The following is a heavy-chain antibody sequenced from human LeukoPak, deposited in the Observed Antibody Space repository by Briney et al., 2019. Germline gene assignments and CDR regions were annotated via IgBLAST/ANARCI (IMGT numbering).Heavy chain of an antibody. V-gene: IGHV4-39*01. CDR2: IYYSGST. CDR1: GGSISRSSYY. Sequence: PSETLSLTCTVSGGSISRSSYYWGWIRQPPGKGLEWIGSIYYSGSTHYNPSLKSRVTISADTSKNQFSLKLSSVTAADTAVYYCARTYGSGSYGWFDPWGQGTLVTVSS. J-gene: IGHJ5*02. CDR3: ARTYGSGSYGWFDP. D-gene: IGHD3-10*01.